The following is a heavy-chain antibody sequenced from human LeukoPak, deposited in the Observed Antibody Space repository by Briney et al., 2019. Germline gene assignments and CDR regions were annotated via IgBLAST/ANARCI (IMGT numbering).Heavy chain of an antibody. CDR3: TTGGYGGQFDY. D-gene: IGHD5-12*01. J-gene: IGHJ4*02. CDR1: RFTFSNAW. Sequence: GGSLRLSCAASRFTFSNAWMSWVRQAPGKGLEWVGRIKSRTDGGTTDYAAPVKGRFTISRDDSKNTLYLQMNSLKTEDTAVYYCTTGGYGGQFDYWGQGTLVTVSS. V-gene: IGHV3-15*01. CDR2: IKSRTDGGTT.